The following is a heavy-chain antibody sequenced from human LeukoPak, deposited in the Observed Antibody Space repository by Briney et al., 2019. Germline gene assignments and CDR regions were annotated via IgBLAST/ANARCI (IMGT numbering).Heavy chain of an antibody. V-gene: IGHV1-18*01. CDR3: ARDGKQQVGFDY. CDR1: GYTFTSYG. Sequence: ASEKLSRNASGYTFTSYGISWVRHAPGQGLEWMGWVSAYNGKTTHAQNFQARVTMTTDTSTSTAYMELRSLRSDDTAVYYCARDGKQQVGFDYWGQGTLVTVSS. D-gene: IGHD6-13*01. CDR2: VSAYNGKT. J-gene: IGHJ4*02.